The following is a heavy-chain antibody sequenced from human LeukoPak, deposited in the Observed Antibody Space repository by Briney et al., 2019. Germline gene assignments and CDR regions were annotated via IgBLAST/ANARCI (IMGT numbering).Heavy chain of an antibody. CDR3: ARDLDYSGSYSNAFDI. J-gene: IGHJ3*02. CDR1: GGTFSSYA. V-gene: IGHV1-69*13. Sequence: ASVKVSCKAPGGTFSSYAISWVRQALGQGLEWMGGIIPIFGTANYAQKFQGRVTITADESTSTAYMELSSLRSEDTAVYYCARDLDYSGSYSNAFDIWGQGTMVTVSS. CDR2: IIPIFGTA. D-gene: IGHD1-26*01.